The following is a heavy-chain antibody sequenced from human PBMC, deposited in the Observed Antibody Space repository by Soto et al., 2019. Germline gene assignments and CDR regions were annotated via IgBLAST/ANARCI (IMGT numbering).Heavy chain of an antibody. D-gene: IGHD6-13*01. V-gene: IGHV4-4*02. CDR3: ATVRSRWNIDY. Sequence: PSETLSLTCAVYGGSISSSNWWSWVRQPPGKGLEWIGEIYHSGSTNYNPSLKSRVTISVDKSKNQFSLTLTSVTAADTAVYYCATVRSRWNIDYWGQGTLVTVSS. J-gene: IGHJ4*02. CDR2: IYHSGST. CDR1: GGSISSSNW.